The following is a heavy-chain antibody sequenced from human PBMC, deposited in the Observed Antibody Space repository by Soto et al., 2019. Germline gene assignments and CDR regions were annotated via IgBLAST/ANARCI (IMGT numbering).Heavy chain of an antibody. Sequence: QVQLVESGGGVVHPGRSLRLSCAASGFTFSSYGMHWVRQAPGKGLEWVAVIWYDGSNENYADSVKGRFTISRDNSKNTLYLQMNSLRAEDTALYYCARDRRGSGWYDYFDYWGQGTLVTVSS. D-gene: IGHD6-19*01. CDR3: ARDRRGSGWYDYFDY. CDR2: IWYDGSNE. J-gene: IGHJ4*02. CDR1: GFTFSSYG. V-gene: IGHV3-33*01.